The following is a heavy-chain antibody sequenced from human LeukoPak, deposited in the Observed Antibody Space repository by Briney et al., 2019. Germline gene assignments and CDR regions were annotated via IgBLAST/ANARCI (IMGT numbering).Heavy chain of an antibody. D-gene: IGHD2-2*01. J-gene: IGHJ5*02. CDR2: MNPNSGNT. Sequence: ASVKVSCKASGYTFTSYDINWVRQATGQGLEWMGWMNPNSGNTGYAQKFQGRVTITRNTSISTAYMELSSLRSEDTAVYYCARGALYCSSTSCAPHWFDPWGQGTLVTASS. CDR1: GYTFTSYD. V-gene: IGHV1-8*03. CDR3: ARGALYCSSTSCAPHWFDP.